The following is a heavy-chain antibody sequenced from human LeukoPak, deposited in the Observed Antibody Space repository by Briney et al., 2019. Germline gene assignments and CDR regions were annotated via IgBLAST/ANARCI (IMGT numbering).Heavy chain of an antibody. V-gene: IGHV4-4*07. CDR3: ARDQSAHYYYYMDV. J-gene: IGHJ6*03. CDR1: GGSISSYY. CDR2: IYTSGST. Sequence: SETLSLTCTVSGGSISSYYWSWIRQPAGKGLEWIGRIYTSGSTNYNPSLKSRVTMSVDTSKNQFSLKLSSVTAADTAVYYCARDQSAHYYYYMDVWGKASTVTVSS.